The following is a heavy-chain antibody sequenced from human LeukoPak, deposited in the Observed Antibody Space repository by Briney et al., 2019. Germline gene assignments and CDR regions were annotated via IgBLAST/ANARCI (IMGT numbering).Heavy chain of an antibody. D-gene: IGHD6-13*01. J-gene: IGHJ4*02. CDR2: AYSGGYT. Sequence: GGSLRLSCEASGFAFSFFAMSWLRQPPGKGLEWVSAAYSGGYTNYADSVKGRFTISGDNSKNTLYLQMSSLRAEDTAVYYCARAPSTVRSWFYFDCWGQGTLVTVSS. CDR1: GFAFSFFA. CDR3: ARAPSTVRSWFYFDC. V-gene: IGHV3-66*01.